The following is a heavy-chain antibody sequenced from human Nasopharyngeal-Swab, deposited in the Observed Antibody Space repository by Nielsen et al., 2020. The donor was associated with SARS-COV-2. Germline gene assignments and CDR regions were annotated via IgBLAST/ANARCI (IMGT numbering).Heavy chain of an antibody. CDR3: ARVAPYYDYYMYV. J-gene: IGHJ6*03. Sequence: SETLSLTCTVSGGSISSYYWSWIRQPPGKGLEWIGYIYYSGSTNYNPSLKSRVTISVDTSKNQFSLKLSSVTAADTAVYYCARVAPYYDYYMYVWGKGTTVTVSS. CDR2: IYYSGST. V-gene: IGHV4-59*01. CDR1: GGSISSYY.